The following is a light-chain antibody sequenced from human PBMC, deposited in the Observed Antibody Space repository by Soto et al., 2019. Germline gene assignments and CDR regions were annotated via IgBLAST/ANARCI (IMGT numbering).Light chain of an antibody. CDR2: SNN. J-gene: IGLJ1*01. Sequence: QSVLTQPPSTSGTPGQRVTISCSGSSSNIGSNTVNWYQQLPGTAPKLLMYSNNQRPSGVPDRFSGSKSGTSASLAISGLQSEDEAYYYCAAWDDSLNGLYVFGTGTKLTVL. CDR3: AAWDDSLNGLYV. V-gene: IGLV1-44*01. CDR1: SSNIGSNT.